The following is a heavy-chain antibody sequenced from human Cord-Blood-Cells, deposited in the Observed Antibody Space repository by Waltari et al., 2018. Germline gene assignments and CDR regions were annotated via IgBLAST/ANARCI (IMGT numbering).Heavy chain of an antibody. Sequence: QVQLVESGGGVVQPGRSLRLSCAASGFTFSSYGMHWVRQAPGKGLEWVAVISYDGSNKYYADSVKGRFTISRDNSKNTLYLQMNSLRAEDTAVYYCAKGFGTGWELDYWGQGTLVTVSS. J-gene: IGHJ4*02. CDR1: GFTFSSYG. CDR2: ISYDGSNK. CDR3: AKGFGTGWELDY. D-gene: IGHD1-26*01. V-gene: IGHV3-30*18.